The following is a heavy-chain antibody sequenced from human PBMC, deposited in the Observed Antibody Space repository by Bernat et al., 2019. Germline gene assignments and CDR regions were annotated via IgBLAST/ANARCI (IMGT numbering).Heavy chain of an antibody. V-gene: IGHV1-69*01. Sequence: QVQLVKSGAEVKKPGSSVKVSCKASGGTFSSYAISWVRQAPGQGLEWMGGIIPIFGTANYAQKFQGRVTITADESTSTAYMELSSLRSEDTAVYYCAMTLVVVVAATPGGAFDIWGQGTMVTVSS. CDR3: AMTLVVVVAATPGGAFDI. D-gene: IGHD2-15*01. J-gene: IGHJ3*02. CDR1: GGTFSSYA. CDR2: IIPIFGTA.